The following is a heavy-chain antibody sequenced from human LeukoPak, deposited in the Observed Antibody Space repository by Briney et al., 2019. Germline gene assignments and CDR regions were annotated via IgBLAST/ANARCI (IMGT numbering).Heavy chain of an antibody. CDR2: INAGNGNT. Sequence: AASVKVSCKASGYTFTSYAMHWVRQAPGQRLEWMGWINAGNGNTKYSQKFQGRVTITRDTSASTAYMELSSLRSEDTAVYYCARCTSWGNWFDPWGQGTLVTVS. V-gene: IGHV1-3*01. CDR1: GYTFTSYA. D-gene: IGHD2-2*01. J-gene: IGHJ5*02. CDR3: ARCTSWGNWFDP.